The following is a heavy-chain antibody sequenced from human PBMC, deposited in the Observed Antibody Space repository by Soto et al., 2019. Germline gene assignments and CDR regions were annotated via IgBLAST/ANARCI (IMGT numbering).Heavy chain of an antibody. V-gene: IGHV1-69*13. D-gene: IGHD3-10*01. CDR2: IIPRSAKS. CDR3: AKIPTMVRGVISLPYGMDV. CDR1: GDTFSTYS. Sequence: SVKVSCKASGDTFSTYSITWMRQAPGRGLEWVGGIIPRSAKSNYAQKFEGRVTITADESKNTLYLQMNSLRAEDTAVYYCAKIPTMVRGVISLPYGMDVWGQGTTVTVS. J-gene: IGHJ6*02.